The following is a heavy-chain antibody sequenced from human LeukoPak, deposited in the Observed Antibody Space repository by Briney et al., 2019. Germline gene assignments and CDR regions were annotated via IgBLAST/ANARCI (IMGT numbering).Heavy chain of an antibody. D-gene: IGHD6-13*01. CDR2: IYYSGTT. CDR3: ARGVYIAAAQYAY. Sequence: SETLSLTCTVSGVSISSYYWSWIRQPPGKGLEWIGYIYYSGTTNYNPSPKSRVTISVDTSKNQFSLKLSSVTAADTAVYYCARGVYIAAAQYAYWGQGTLVTVSS. CDR1: GVSISSYY. V-gene: IGHV4-59*01. J-gene: IGHJ4*02.